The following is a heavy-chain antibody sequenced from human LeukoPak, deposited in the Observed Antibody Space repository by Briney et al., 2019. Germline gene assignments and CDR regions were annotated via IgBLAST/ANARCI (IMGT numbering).Heavy chain of an antibody. CDR2: IIPIFGTA. Sequence: GASVKVSCKASGGTFSGYAISWVRQAPGQGLEWMGGIIPIFGTANYAQKFQGRVTITADESTSTAYMELSSLRSEDTAVYYCARTGYSYGRSNNWFDPWGQGTLVTVSS. D-gene: IGHD5-18*01. CDR1: GGTFSGYA. CDR3: ARTGYSYGRSNNWFDP. J-gene: IGHJ5*02. V-gene: IGHV1-69*13.